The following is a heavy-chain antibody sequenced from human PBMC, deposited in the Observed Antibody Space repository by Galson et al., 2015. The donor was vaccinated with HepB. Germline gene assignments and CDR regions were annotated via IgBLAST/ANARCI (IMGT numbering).Heavy chain of an antibody. Sequence: SLRLSCAASGFTFSSYSMNWVRKAPGKGLEWVSSISSSSSYIYYADSVKGRFTISRDNAKNSLYLQMNSLRAEDTAVYYCAREKVWSTIYPSSLDYWGQGTLVTVSS. V-gene: IGHV3-21*01. D-gene: IGHD3-9*01. CDR2: ISSSSSYI. CDR3: AREKVWSTIYPSSLDY. J-gene: IGHJ4*02. CDR1: GFTFSSYS.